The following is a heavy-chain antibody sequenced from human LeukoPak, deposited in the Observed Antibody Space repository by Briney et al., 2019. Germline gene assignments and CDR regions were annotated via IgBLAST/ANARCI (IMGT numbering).Heavy chain of an antibody. CDR2: INPNSGGT. D-gene: IGHD3-22*01. CDR1: GYTFTDYY. J-gene: IGHJ4*02. Sequence: AASVKVSCKASGYTFTDYYMHWVRQAPGQGLEWMGWINPNSGGTDYAQKFQGRVTMTRDTSISTAYMDLSRLRSDDTAVYYCAREGYYYDSSGYMKGYYFDYWGQGTLVTVSS. CDR3: AREGYYYDSSGYMKGYYFDY. V-gene: IGHV1-2*02.